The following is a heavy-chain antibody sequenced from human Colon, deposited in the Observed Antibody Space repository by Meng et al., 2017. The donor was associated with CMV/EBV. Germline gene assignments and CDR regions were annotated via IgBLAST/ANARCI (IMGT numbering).Heavy chain of an antibody. D-gene: IGHD7-27*01. V-gene: IGHV1-69*05. CDR2: IIPIFGTA. CDR1: GGTFSSYA. CDR3: AITLRNWGNWFDP. J-gene: IGHJ5*02. Sequence: SVKVSCKASGGTFSSYAISWVRQAPGQGLEWMGGIIPIFGTANYAQKFQGRVTITTDESTSTVYMELSGLRSADTAIYYCAITLRNWGNWFDPWGQGSLVTVSS.